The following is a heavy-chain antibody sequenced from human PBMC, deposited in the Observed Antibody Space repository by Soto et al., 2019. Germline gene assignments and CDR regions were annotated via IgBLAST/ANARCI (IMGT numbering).Heavy chain of an antibody. CDR2: IIPIFGTA. D-gene: IGHD2-15*01. CDR1: GGTFSSYA. J-gene: IGHJ6*02. CDR3: ARQIRYCSGGSCQVHYYYGMDV. Sequence: SVKVSCKASGGTFSSYAISWVRQAPGQGLEWMGGIIPIFGTANYAQKFQGRVTITADESTSTAYMELSSLRSEDTAVYYCARQIRYCSGGSCQVHYYYGMDVWGQGTTVTASS. V-gene: IGHV1-69*13.